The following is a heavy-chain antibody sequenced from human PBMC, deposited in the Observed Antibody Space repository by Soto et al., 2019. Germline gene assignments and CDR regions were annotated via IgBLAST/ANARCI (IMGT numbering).Heavy chain of an antibody. CDR2: IYYSGST. CDR3: ARQSDIVVVVAARPYNWFDP. V-gene: IGHV4-39*01. CDR1: GGSISSSSYY. J-gene: IGHJ5*02. Sequence: SETLSLTCTVSGGSISSSSYYWGWIRQPPGKGLEWIGSIYYSGSTYYNPSLKSRVTISVDTSKNQFSLKLSSVTAADTAVYYCARQSDIVVVVAARPYNWFDPWGQGTLVTVSS. D-gene: IGHD2-15*01.